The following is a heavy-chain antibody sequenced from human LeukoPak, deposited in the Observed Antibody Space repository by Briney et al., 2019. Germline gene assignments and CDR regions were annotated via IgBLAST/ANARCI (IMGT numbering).Heavy chain of an antibody. D-gene: IGHD2-2*01. V-gene: IGHV1-69*04. CDR3: AREATGYCSSTSCSRGFDP. J-gene: IGHJ5*02. Sequence: RASVKVSCKASGGTFSSYAISWVRQAPGQGLGWMGRIIPIFGIANYAQKFQGRVTITADKSTSTAYMELSSLRSEDTAVYYCAREATGYCSSTSCSRGFDPWGQGTLVTVSS. CDR1: GGTFSSYA. CDR2: IIPIFGIA.